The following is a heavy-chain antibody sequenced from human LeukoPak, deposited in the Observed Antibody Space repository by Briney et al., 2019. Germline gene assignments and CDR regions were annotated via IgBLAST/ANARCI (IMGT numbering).Heavy chain of an antibody. D-gene: IGHD6-6*01. CDR2: IYSGGST. Sequence: GGSLRLSCAASGFTVSSNYMSWVRQAPGKGLEWVSVIYSGGSTYYADSVKGRFTISRDNSKNTLYLQMNSLRAEDTAVYYCAREGGRGSSSSDYFDYWGQGTLVTVSS. CDR1: GFTVSSNY. J-gene: IGHJ4*02. CDR3: AREGGRGSSSSDYFDY. V-gene: IGHV3-66*01.